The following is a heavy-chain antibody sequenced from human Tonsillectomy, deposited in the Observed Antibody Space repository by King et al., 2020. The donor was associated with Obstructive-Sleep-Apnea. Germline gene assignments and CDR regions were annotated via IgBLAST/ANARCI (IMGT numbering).Heavy chain of an antibody. CDR2: ISSDRSST. Sequence: VQLVESGGGLVQPGGSLRLSCAASGFTFSSYWMHWVRQAPGKGLVWVSRISSDRSSTNYADSVKGRFTISRDNAKNTLYLQMNSLRAEDTAVWYCAREGTLTGGRYFDLWGRGTLVTVSS. CDR1: GFTFSSYW. CDR3: AREGTLTGGRYFDL. J-gene: IGHJ2*01. D-gene: IGHD3-16*01. V-gene: IGHV3-74*01.